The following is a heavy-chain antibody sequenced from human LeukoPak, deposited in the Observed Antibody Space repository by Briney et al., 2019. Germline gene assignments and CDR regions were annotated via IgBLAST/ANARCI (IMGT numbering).Heavy chain of an antibody. CDR3: ARSRVEMATIHSPYYFDY. CDR1: GGSISSSSYY. CDR2: IYYSGST. Sequence: SETLSLTCTVSGGSISSSSYYWGWIRQPPGKGLEWIGSIYYSGSTYYNPSLKSRVTISVDTSKNQFSLKLSSVTAADTAVYYCARSRVEMATIHSPYYFDYWGQGTLVTVSS. J-gene: IGHJ4*02. D-gene: IGHD5-24*01. V-gene: IGHV4-39*07.